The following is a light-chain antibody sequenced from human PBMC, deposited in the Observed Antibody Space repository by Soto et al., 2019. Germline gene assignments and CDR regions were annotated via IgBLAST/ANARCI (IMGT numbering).Light chain of an antibody. CDR2: EGT. V-gene: IGLV2-23*01. CDR3: CSFAGTYTSPRFV. CDR1: SRDVGSYNL. Sequence: QSALTQPASVSGSPGQSITISCTGPSRDVGSYNLFSWYQQHPGKAPKLIIFEGTRRPSGVSHRFSGSTSGNTASLTVSGLQAEDEAHYYCCSFAGTYTSPRFVFGTGTKLTVL. J-gene: IGLJ1*01.